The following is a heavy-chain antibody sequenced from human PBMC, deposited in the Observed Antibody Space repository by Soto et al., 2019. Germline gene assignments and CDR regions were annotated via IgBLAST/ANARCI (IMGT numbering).Heavy chain of an antibody. CDR2: INPSGGST. D-gene: IGHD6-6*01. J-gene: IGHJ4*02. CDR3: ARASIAARLFDY. CDR1: GYTFTSYY. V-gene: IGHV1-46*01. Sequence: ASVKVSCKAFGYTFTSYYMHWVRQAPGQGLEWMGIINPSGGSTSYAQKFQGRVTMTRDTSTSTVYMELSSLRSEDTAVYYCARASIAARLFDYWGQGTLVTVSS.